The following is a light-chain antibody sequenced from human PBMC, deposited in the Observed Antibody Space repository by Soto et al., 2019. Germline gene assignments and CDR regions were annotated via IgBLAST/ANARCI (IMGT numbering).Light chain of an antibody. CDR2: DAS. J-gene: IGKJ1*01. CDR1: QSVSSY. V-gene: IGKV3-11*01. Sequence: EIVLTQSPATLSLSPGERATLSCRASQSVSSYLAWYQQKPGQAPRLLIYDASNRATGIPARFSGSGSGTDFPIAISSLEPEDFAVYNCTQRSNWPPWTFGQGTKVEIK. CDR3: TQRSNWPPWT.